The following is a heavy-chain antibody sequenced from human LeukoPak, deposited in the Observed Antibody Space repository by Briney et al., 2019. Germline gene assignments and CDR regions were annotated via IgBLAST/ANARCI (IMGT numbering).Heavy chain of an antibody. CDR1: GFTFSSYS. V-gene: IGHV3-48*01. J-gene: IGHJ3*02. D-gene: IGHD6-19*01. CDR3: ARDPGIAVDDAFDI. Sequence: PGGSLRLSCAASGFTFSSYSMNWVRQAPGKGLEWVSYISSSSSTIHYADSVKGRFTISRDNAKNSLYLQMNSLRAEDTAVYYCARDPGIAVDDAFDIWGQGTMVTVSS. CDR2: ISSSSSTI.